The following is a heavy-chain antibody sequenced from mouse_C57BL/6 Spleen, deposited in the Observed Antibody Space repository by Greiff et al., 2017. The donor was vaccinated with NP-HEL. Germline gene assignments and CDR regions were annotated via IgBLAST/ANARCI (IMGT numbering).Heavy chain of an antibody. CDR1: GFTFSSYA. CDR2: ISSGGDYI. D-gene: IGHD2-12*01. Sequence: EVHLVESGEGLVKPGGSLKLSCAASGFTFSSYAMSWVRQTPEKRLEWVAYISSGGDYIYYADTVKGRFTISRDNARNTLYLQMSSLKSEDTAMYYCTRGCYSVRYYAMDYWGQGTSVTVSS. J-gene: IGHJ4*01. V-gene: IGHV5-9-1*02. CDR3: TRGCYSVRYYAMDY.